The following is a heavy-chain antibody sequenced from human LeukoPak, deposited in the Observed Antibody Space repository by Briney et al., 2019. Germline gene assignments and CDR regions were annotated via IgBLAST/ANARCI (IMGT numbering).Heavy chain of an antibody. CDR2: ISISGENT. J-gene: IGHJ4*02. CDR3: ARLISTSSSRFSDY. V-gene: IGHV3-23*01. D-gene: IGHD6-6*01. CDR1: GFTFSSCA. Sequence: GGSLRLSCAASGFTFSSCAMSWVRQAPGKGLEWVSAISISGENTHYADSVKGRFTISRDTSRNTLYLQMHSLRAEDTAVYYCARLISTSSSRFSDYWGQGTLVTVSS.